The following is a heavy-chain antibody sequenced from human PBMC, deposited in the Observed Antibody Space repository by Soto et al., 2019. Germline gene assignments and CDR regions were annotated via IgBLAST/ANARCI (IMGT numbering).Heavy chain of an antibody. D-gene: IGHD2-2*02. CDR2: IYYSGST. Sequence: SETLSLTCTVSGGSISRSTYYWGWIRQPPGKGLEWIGSIYYSGSTYYRPSLKSRVTISVDTSKNQFSLKLSSVTASDTAVYYCARQVPAAIRLGWFDPWGQGTLVTVSS. CDR3: ARQVPAAIRLGWFDP. J-gene: IGHJ5*02. V-gene: IGHV4-39*01. CDR1: GGSISRSTYY.